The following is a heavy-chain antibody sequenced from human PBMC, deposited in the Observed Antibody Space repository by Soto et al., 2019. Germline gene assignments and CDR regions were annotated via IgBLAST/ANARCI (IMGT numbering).Heavy chain of an antibody. Sequence: QVQLVQSGAEVKKPGASVKVSCKASGYTFSRSGISWVRQAPGQGLEWMGWINGYNGNTNYTQKMQGRITMTTDTPPRTAYMELRSLSSDDTAVYYCARMGDGPYYYYGMDVWGQGTTVIVSS. J-gene: IGHJ6*02. V-gene: IGHV1-18*01. CDR1: GYTFSRSG. CDR2: INGYNGNT. D-gene: IGHD3-16*01. CDR3: ARMGDGPYYYYGMDV.